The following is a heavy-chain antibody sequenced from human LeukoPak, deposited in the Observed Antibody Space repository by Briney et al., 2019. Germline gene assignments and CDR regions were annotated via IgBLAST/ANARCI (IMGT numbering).Heavy chain of an antibody. D-gene: IGHD6-13*01. V-gene: IGHV4-34*01. J-gene: IGHJ4*02. CDR3: ARGAVSGSSWRKLDY. CDR1: GGSFNGYY. CDR2: INHSGST. Sequence: ASETLSLTCAVYGGSFNGYYWSWIRQPPGKGLEWIGEINHSGSTNYNPSLKSRVTISVDTSKNQFSLKLSSVTAADTAVYYCARGAVSGSSWRKLDYWGQGTLVTVSS.